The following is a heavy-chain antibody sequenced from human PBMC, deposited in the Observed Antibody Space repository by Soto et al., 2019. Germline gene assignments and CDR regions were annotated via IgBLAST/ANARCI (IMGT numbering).Heavy chain of an antibody. D-gene: IGHD6-13*01. CDR3: AAGSSSWYKQYYFDY. J-gene: IGHJ4*02. CDR1: GFTFTSSA. V-gene: IGHV1-58*01. Sequence: SVKVSCKASGFTFTSSAVQWVRQARGQRLEWIGWIVVGSGNTNYAQKFQERVTITRDMSTSTAYMELSSLRSEDTAVYYCAAGSSSWYKQYYFDYWGQGTLVTVSS. CDR2: IVVGSGNT.